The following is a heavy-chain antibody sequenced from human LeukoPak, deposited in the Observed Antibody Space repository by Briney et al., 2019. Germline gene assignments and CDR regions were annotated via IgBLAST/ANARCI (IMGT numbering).Heavy chain of an antibody. D-gene: IGHD3-9*01. V-gene: IGHV3-9*03. CDR2: ISWNSVSI. Sequence: GRSLRLSCAASGFTFDDYAMHWVRQAPGKGLEWVSGISWNSVSIGYADSVKGRFTISRDNAKNSLYLQMNSLRAEDMALYYCAKAAPYDILTGYFDYWGQGTLVTVSS. CDR1: GFTFDDYA. CDR3: AKAAPYDILTGYFDY. J-gene: IGHJ4*02.